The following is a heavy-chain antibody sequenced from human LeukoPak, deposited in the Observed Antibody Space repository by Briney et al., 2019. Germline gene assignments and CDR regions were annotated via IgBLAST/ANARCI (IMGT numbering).Heavy chain of an antibody. CDR1: GFTFSSYG. V-gene: IGHV3-33*06. CDR2: IWYDGSNK. D-gene: IGHD5-12*01. CDR3: AKGRCSGPGCDSFDY. J-gene: IGHJ4*02. Sequence: GGSLRLSCAASGFTFSSYGMHWVRQAPGKGMEWVAVIWYDGSNKYYADSVKCRFTISRDNSKNTLYLQMNSLRAEDTAVYYCAKGRCSGPGCDSFDYWGQGALVTVSS.